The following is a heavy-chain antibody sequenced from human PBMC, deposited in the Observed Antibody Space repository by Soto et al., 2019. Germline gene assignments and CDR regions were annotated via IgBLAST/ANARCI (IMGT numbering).Heavy chain of an antibody. Sequence: QPGGSPRLSCVASGFTVDEYALHWVRQAPGKGLEWVSGISANGDNVDYADSVKGRFTVSRDNAKNSLFLQMNSLRPEDTALYYCAKDMKWGGMTTIHYFDSWGQGT. J-gene: IGHJ4*02. CDR3: AKDMKWGGMTTIHYFDS. D-gene: IGHD4-17*01. CDR2: ISANGDNV. CDR1: GFTVDEYA. V-gene: IGHV3-9*01.